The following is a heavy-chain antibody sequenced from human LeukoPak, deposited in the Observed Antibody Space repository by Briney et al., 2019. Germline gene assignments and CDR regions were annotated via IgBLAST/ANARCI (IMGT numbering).Heavy chain of an antibody. CDR3: TREVWVSESKGGSWYMDV. CDR1: GDSISGSFYY. J-gene: IGHJ6*03. V-gene: IGHV4-39*07. CDR2: LIHSGST. D-gene: IGHD3-16*01. Sequence: SETLSLTCTVSGDSISGSFYYWGWIRQPPGQGLEWIGCLIHSGSTYYNPSLTSRATISLDTSHSQFSLNQDSVTAADTAAYYCTREVWVSESKGGSWYMDVWGKGTTVSVPS.